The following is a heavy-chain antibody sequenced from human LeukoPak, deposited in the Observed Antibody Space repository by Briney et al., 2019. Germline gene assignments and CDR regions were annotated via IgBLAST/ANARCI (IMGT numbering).Heavy chain of an antibody. Sequence: SETLSLTCTVSGGSIRSYYWGWIRQPPGKRLEWIGYIHYTGSTNYNPSLKSRVTISVDTSKNQFSLQLSSVTATDTAVYFCARHSSSWYPDYWGQGTLVTVSS. CDR1: GGSIRSYY. V-gene: IGHV4-59*08. D-gene: IGHD6-13*01. CDR3: ARHSSSWYPDY. CDR2: IHYTGST. J-gene: IGHJ4*02.